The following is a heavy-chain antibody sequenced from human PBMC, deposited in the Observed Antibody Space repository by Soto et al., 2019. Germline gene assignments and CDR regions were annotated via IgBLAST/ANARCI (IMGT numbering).Heavy chain of an antibody. CDR2: SWFDGSIA. CDR3: ARDGARIDSSGKFDY. J-gene: IGHJ4*02. CDR1: GFKFTDYG. Sequence: QVQLVESGGGVVQPGRSLRLSCVASGFKFTDYGLNWVRQTPGKGLEWVAISWFDGSIAYYAESVKGRFTISRDDSRNTVYWHMNSLRGEATAMYYCARDGARIDSSGKFDYWGQGTQVTVSS. D-gene: IGHD3-22*01. V-gene: IGHV3-33*01.